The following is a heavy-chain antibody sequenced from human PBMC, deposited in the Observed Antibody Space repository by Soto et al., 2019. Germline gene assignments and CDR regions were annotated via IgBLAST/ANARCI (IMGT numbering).Heavy chain of an antibody. V-gene: IGHV4-39*01. CDR1: GGSISSSSYY. D-gene: IGHD5-18*01. Sequence: PSETLSLTCTVSGGSISSSSYYWGWIRQPPGKGLEWIGSIYYSGSTYYNPSLKSRVTISVDTSKNQFSLKLSSVTAADTAVYYCARHQSRWIQSKIEYWGQGTLVTVSS. CDR2: IYYSGST. CDR3: ARHQSRWIQSKIEY. J-gene: IGHJ4*02.